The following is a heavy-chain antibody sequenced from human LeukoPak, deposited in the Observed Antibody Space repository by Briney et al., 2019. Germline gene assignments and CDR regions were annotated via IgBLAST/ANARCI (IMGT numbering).Heavy chain of an antibody. Sequence: SETLSLTCTVSGGSIGSGGYYWTWIRQHPGKGLEWIGNIYYTGSIHYNPSLKSRVTISVDTSKNQFSLKLSSVTAADTAVYXXXXXXXXQLLYYFDYWGQGTLVTVSS. CDR1: GGSIGSGGYY. CDR3: XXXXXXQLLYYFDY. J-gene: IGHJ4*02. V-gene: IGHV4-31*03. D-gene: IGHD2-2*01. CDR2: IYYTGSI.